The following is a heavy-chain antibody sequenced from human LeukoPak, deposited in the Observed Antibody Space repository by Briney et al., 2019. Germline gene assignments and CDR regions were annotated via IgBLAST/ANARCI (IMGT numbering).Heavy chain of an antibody. CDR3: VKGVYGDLQGDFQH. Sequence: PGGSLRLSCAASGFTFDDYAMHWVRQAPGKGLEWVSGISWNSGSIGYADSVKGRFTISRDNAKNSLYLQMNSLRAEDTALYYCVKGVYGDLQGDFQHWGQGTLVTVSS. CDR1: GFTFDDYA. CDR2: ISWNSGSI. J-gene: IGHJ1*01. V-gene: IGHV3-9*01. D-gene: IGHD4-17*01.